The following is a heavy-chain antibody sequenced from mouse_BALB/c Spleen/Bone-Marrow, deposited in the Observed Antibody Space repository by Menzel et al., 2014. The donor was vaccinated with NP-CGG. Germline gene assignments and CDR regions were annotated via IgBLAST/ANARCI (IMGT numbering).Heavy chain of an antibody. CDR3: ARGAWANWDYFDC. J-gene: IGHJ2*01. D-gene: IGHD4-1*01. CDR2: IYPGSGST. CDR1: GYNFTSYW. V-gene: IGHV1-55*01. Sequence: QVQLQQSGAELVKPGTSVKLSCKASGYNFTSYWINWVKLRPGQGLEWIGDIYPGSGSTNYNEKFKSKATLTVDTSPSTAYMQLSSLASEDSALYYCARGAWANWDYFDCWGQGTTLTVSS.